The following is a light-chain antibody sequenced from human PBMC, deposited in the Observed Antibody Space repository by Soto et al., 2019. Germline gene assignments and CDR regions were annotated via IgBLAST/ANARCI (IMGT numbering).Light chain of an antibody. Sequence: QSVLTQPASVSGSPGQSITIPCTGTTSDVGAYNYVSWFQQHPGKAPKLMIYEVSNRPSGVSDRFSASKSGNTASLTISGLQAEDEADYYCSSYTTSSTHVVFGGGTQLTVL. CDR2: EVS. CDR3: SSYTTSSTHVV. V-gene: IGLV2-14*01. CDR1: TSDVGAYNY. J-gene: IGLJ2*01.